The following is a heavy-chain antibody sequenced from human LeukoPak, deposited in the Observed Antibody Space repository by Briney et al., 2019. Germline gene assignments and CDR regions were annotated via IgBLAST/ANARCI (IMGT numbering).Heavy chain of an antibody. Sequence: PGGSLRLSCAASGFTFSSYSMNWVRQAPGKGLEWVSSISSSSSYIYYADSVKGRFTISRDNAKNSLYLQMNSLRAEDTAVYYCARVANCGGDCYQVAMDMWGQGTRVTVSS. CDR3: ARVANCGGDCYQVAMDM. CDR2: ISSSSSYI. V-gene: IGHV3-21*01. J-gene: IGHJ3*02. D-gene: IGHD2-21*02. CDR1: GFTFSSYS.